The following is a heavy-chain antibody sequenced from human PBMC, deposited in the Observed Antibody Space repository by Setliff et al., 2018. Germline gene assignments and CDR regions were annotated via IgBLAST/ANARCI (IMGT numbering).Heavy chain of an antibody. CDR1: GYIFTSYA. V-gene: IGHV1-18*01. J-gene: IGHJ4*02. Sequence: ASVKVSCKASGYIFTSYAINRVRQAPGQGLEWMGWISAYNGNTNYAQRLRGRVTMTTDTSTNTAYMEVRSLRSDDTAVYYCARNGYGSSSPPPRKWGQGTLVTVSS. D-gene: IGHD6-6*01. CDR2: ISAYNGNT. CDR3: ARNGYGSSSPPPRK.